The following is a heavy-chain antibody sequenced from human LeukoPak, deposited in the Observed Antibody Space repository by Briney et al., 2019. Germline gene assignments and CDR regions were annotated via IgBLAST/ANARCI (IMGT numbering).Heavy chain of an antibody. CDR2: ITSSGSSI. D-gene: IGHD1-26*01. CDR3: ARDFGQWQLNGGYYFDY. V-gene: IGHV3-48*03. CDR1: GFTFSSYE. J-gene: IGHJ4*02. Sequence: GGSLRLSCAASGFTFSSYEMNWVRQAPGKGLEWVSYITSSGSSIYYADSVKGRFTISRDNTKNSLYLQMNSLRAEDTAVYYCARDFGQWQLNGGYYFDYWGQGTLVTVSS.